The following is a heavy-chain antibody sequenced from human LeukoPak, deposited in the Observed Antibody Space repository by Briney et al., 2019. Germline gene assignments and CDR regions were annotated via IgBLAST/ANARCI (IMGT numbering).Heavy chain of an antibody. CDR2: IYYSGTT. V-gene: IGHV4-59*08. D-gene: IGHD3-16*01. J-gene: IGHJ4*02. CDR3: ARHGILGSITYPLDF. Sequence: PSETLSLTCTVSGGSMSGYFWSWIRQAPGKGLEWIGNIYYSGTTNYSPSLKSRVTISVDTSKNQFSLKLASVTAADTAVYYCARHGILGSITYPLDFWGQGTLVTVSS. CDR1: GGSMSGYF.